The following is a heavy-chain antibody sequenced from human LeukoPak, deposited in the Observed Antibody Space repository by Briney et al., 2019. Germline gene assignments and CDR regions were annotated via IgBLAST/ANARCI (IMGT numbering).Heavy chain of an antibody. CDR1: GFTFSSYD. J-gene: IGHJ6*02. V-gene: IGHV3-13*04. Sequence: GGSLRLSCAASGFTFSSYDMHWVRQATGKGLEWVSAIGTAGDAYYPGSVKGRFTISRGNAKNSLYLQMNSLRAGDTAVYYCASGRPDYGMDVWGQGTTVTVSS. CDR2: IGTAGDA. CDR3: ASGRPDYGMDV.